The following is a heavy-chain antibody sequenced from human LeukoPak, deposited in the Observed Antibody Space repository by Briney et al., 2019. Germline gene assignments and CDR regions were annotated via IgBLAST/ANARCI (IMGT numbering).Heavy chain of an antibody. CDR1: GGSISSYY. Sequence: PPETLSLTCTVSGGSISSYYWSWIRQPPGKGLEWIGEINHSGSTNYNPSLKSRVTISVDTSKNQFSLKLSSVTAADTAVYYCASLIAAAPLGNYWGQGTLVTVSS. D-gene: IGHD6-13*01. V-gene: IGHV4-34*01. CDR3: ASLIAAAPLGNY. J-gene: IGHJ4*02. CDR2: INHSGST.